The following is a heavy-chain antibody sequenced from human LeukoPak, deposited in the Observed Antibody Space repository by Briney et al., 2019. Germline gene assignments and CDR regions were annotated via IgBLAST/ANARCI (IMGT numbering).Heavy chain of an antibody. CDR3: ARVQGYSSGSFDY. V-gene: IGHV3-64*01. J-gene: IGHJ4*02. CDR2: ISSNGGST. Sequence: PGGSLRLSCAASGFTFSSYAMHWVRQAPGKGLEYVSAISSNGGSTYYANSVKGRFTISRDNSKNTLYLQMGSLRAEDMAVYYCARVQGYSSGSFDYWGQGTLVTVSS. CDR1: GFTFSSYA. D-gene: IGHD6-19*01.